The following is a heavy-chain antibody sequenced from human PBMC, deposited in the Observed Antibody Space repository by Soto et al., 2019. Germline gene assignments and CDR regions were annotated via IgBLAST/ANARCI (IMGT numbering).Heavy chain of an antibody. CDR2: IYYRGNT. Sequence: SETLSLTCSVSGDSINSDNYYWGWIRQPPGKGLEWIGSIYYRGNTYYNPSLKTRVTISLDKSKSQFSLKLNSVTAADSAVYFCARLEGLATISYYIDYRGQGTLVTVSS. CDR3: ARLEGLATISYYIDY. V-gene: IGHV4-39*01. D-gene: IGHD3-9*01. CDR1: GDSINSDNYY. J-gene: IGHJ4*02.